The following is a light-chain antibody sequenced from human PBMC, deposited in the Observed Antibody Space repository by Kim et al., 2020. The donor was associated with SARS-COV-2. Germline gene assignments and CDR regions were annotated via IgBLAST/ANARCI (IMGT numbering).Light chain of an antibody. CDR3: QSYDSSLTVV. CDR1: SSNLGAGYD. J-gene: IGLJ2*01. CDR2: GNN. Sequence: QSVLTQPSSVSGAPGQRVTISCTGSSSNLGAGYDVQWYQQLPGTAPKLLIYGNNNRPSGVPDRFSGSKSGTSASLAITGLQPEDEADYYCQSYDSSLTVVFGGGTKLTVL. V-gene: IGLV1-40*01.